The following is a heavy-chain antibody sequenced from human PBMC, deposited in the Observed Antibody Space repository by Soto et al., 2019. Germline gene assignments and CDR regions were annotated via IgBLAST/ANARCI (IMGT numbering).Heavy chain of an antibody. CDR2: ISYDGSNN. CDR1: GFTFSSDG. CDR3: AKDFWLRVGLLDAGMDV. V-gene: IGHV3-30*18. D-gene: IGHD3-3*02. J-gene: IGHJ6*02. Sequence: LRLSCAASGFTFSSDGMHWVRHAPGKGLEWVAVISYDGSNNYYADTVKGRFTISRDNSKNTLYLQMNSLRAEDTAVYYCAKDFWLRVGLLDAGMDVWGQGTTVTVSS.